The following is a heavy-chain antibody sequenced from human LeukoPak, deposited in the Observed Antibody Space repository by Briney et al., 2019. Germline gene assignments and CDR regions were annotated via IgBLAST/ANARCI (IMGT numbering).Heavy chain of an antibody. V-gene: IGHV3-23*01. CDR2: ISGSGGST. J-gene: IGHJ4*02. CDR3: AKDYSSSSFFDY. D-gene: IGHD6-6*01. CDR1: GFTFSSYA. Sequence: GGSLRLSCAASGFTFSSYAMSWVRQAPGKGLEWGSAISGSGGSTYYADSVKGRFTISRDNSKNTLYLQMNSLRAEDTAVYYCAKDYSSSSFFDYWGQGTLVTVSS.